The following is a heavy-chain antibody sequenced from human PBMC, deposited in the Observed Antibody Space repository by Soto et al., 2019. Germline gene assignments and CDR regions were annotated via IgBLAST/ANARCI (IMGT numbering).Heavy chain of an antibody. CDR1: GYTFTSYG. J-gene: IGHJ4*02. CDR3: ARVPRGAWYSQSLY. Sequence: QVQLVQSGAEVKKPGASVRFSCKVSGYTFTSYGISWVRQAPGQGLGWMGWISAYNGNTNIAPKLQGRVTMTTDTSTSTAYMELRSLRSDDTAVYYCARVPRGAWYSQSLYWGQGSLVTVSS. V-gene: IGHV1-18*04. CDR2: ISAYNGNT. D-gene: IGHD6-13*01.